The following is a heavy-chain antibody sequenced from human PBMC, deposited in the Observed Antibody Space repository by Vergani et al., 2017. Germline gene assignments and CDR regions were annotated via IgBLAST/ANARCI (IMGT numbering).Heavy chain of an antibody. CDR2: TSTDGST. Sequence: QVQLQESGPGLVKPSQTLSLTCSVSGGAVNSGSNFWTWIRQPAGKGLEWIGRTSTDGSTNYNPSLKSRVTVSVDTSKTQISLRLTSVTAEDTAVYYCARGSRAAGYSGPGSWGQGTRVTVSS. J-gene: IGHJ5*02. CDR3: ARGSRAAGYSGPGS. V-gene: IGHV4-61*02. D-gene: IGHD6-13*01. CDR1: GGAVNSGSNF.